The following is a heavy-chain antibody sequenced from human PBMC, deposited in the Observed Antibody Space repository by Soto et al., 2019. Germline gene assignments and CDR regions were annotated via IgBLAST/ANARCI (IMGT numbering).Heavy chain of an antibody. V-gene: IGHV3-23*01. J-gene: IGHJ4*02. CDR3: AKGRGGSGSLTPRVDF. Sequence: EVQLLESGGGLVQPGGSLRLYCAASGFTFNNYAMTWVRQAPGKGLEWVSAISGGGDTTSYADSVKGRFTVSRDGSKRTLYLQMRSLRAEDTALYYCAKGRGGSGSLTPRVDFWGQGTLVTVSS. CDR2: ISGGGDTT. D-gene: IGHD3-10*01. CDR1: GFTFNNYA.